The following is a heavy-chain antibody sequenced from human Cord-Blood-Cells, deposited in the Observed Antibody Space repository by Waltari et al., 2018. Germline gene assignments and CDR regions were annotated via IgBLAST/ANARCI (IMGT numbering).Heavy chain of an antibody. D-gene: IGHD3-22*01. CDR3: ARVFMGGSGYGLDY. V-gene: IGHV3-53*01. Sequence: EVQLVESGGGLIQPGGSLRLSCAASGFTVSSHYLSWVRQAPGKGLEWVSVIYSGGSTYYADSVKGRFTISRDNSKNTLYLQMNSLRAEDTAVYYCARVFMGGSGYGLDYWGQGTLVTVSS. CDR1: GFTVSSHY. CDR2: IYSGGST. J-gene: IGHJ4*02.